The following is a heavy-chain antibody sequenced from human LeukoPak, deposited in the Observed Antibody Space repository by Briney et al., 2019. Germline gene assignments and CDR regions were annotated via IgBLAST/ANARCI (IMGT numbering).Heavy chain of an antibody. CDR3: ARVGSSWSDNWFDP. D-gene: IGHD6-13*01. CDR2: IYYSGST. CDR1: GGSISSYH. V-gene: IGHV4-59*01. J-gene: IGHJ5*02. Sequence: SETLSLTCTVSGGSISSYHWSWIRQPPGKGLEWIGYIYYSGSTNYNPSLKSRVTISVDTSKNQFSLKLSSVTAADTAVYYCARVGSSWSDNWFDPWGQGTLVTVSS.